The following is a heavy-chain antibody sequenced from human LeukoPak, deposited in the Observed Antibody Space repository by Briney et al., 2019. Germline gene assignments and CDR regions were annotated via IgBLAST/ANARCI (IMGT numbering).Heavy chain of an antibody. D-gene: IGHD2-15*01. J-gene: IGHJ3*02. Sequence: PGGSLRLSCAASGFTFSSYSMNWVRQAPGKGLEWLAIIKQDGSEKYYVDSVKGRFTISRDNAKNSLYLQMNSLRAEDTAVYYCAKTQDIVVVVAAPGDAFDIWGQGTMVTVSS. CDR2: IKQDGSEK. V-gene: IGHV3-7*03. CDR3: AKTQDIVVVVAAPGDAFDI. CDR1: GFTFSSYS.